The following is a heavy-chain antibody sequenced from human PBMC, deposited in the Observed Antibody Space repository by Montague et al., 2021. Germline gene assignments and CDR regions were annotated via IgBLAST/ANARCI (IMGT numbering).Heavy chain of an antibody. CDR1: GFIFNNYV. V-gene: IGHV3-9*01. J-gene: IGHJ4*02. CDR2: INGNSINI. D-gene: IGHD3-3*01. Sequence: SRSLSWAASGFIFNNYVMNWVRQAPGKGLEWVSGINGNSINIDYADSVKGRFTISRDNAKNSLYLQMNSLRAEDTAFYYCVKDTRDYYPDFWGQGILVTVSS. CDR3: VKDTRDYYPDF.